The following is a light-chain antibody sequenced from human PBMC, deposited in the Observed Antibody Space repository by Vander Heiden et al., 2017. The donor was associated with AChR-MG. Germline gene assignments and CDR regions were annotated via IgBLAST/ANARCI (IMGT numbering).Light chain of an antibody. J-gene: IGLJ2*01. CDR2: EDS. CDR1: NIGSES. Sequence: SAVLTQPPSVSVAPGQTARITCGGNNIGSESVHWYQQKPGQAPMLVSCEDSDRAPGIPERISGSKTGNTATLNISRVEAGDEADYYCHIWDSSSDHWLFGGGTKLTVL. CDR3: HIWDSSSDHWL. V-gene: IGLV3-21*02.